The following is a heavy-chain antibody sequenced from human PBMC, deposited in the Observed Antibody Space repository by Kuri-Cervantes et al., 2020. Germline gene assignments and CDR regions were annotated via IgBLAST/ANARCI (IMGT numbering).Heavy chain of an antibody. J-gene: IGHJ2*01. CDR2: IIPIFGTT. D-gene: IGHD5-12*01. CDR1: GGTFSSDA. V-gene: IGHV1-69*06. Sequence: SVKVSCKAPGGTFSSDAVSWVRQAPGQGLEWMGTIIPIFGTTNYAQKFQGRVMITADKSTGTAYMELSSLRSDDTAVYYCARFRVATITPNYWYFDSWGRGTLVTVSS. CDR3: ARFRVATITPNYWYFDS.